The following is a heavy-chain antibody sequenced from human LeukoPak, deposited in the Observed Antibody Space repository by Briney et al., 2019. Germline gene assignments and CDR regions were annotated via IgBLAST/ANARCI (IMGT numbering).Heavy chain of an antibody. Sequence: PGGSLRLSCAASGFTLSDHYMDWVRQAPGKGLEWVGRTRNKANSYTTEYAASVKGRFTISRDDSKNSLYLQMNSLKTEDTAVYYCARGDNYGFHLDYWGQGTLVTVSS. V-gene: IGHV3-72*01. CDR3: ARGDNYGFHLDY. J-gene: IGHJ4*02. CDR2: TRNKANSYTT. D-gene: IGHD3-3*01. CDR1: GFTLSDHY.